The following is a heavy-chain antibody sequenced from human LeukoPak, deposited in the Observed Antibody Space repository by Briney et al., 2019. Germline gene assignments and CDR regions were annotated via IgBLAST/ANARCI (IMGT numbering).Heavy chain of an antibody. Sequence: ASVKVSCKASGYTFTSYAMHWVRQAPGQGLEWMGWISAYNGNTNYAQKLQGRVTMTTDTSTSTAYMELRSLRSDDTAVYYCARGRSGDYLDYWGQGTLVTVSS. CDR3: ARGRSGDYLDY. D-gene: IGHD3-3*01. J-gene: IGHJ4*02. CDR2: ISAYNGNT. V-gene: IGHV1-18*01. CDR1: GYTFTSYA.